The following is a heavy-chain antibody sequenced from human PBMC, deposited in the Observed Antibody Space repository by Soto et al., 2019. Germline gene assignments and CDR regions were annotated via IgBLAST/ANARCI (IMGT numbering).Heavy chain of an antibody. CDR3: ARQGSY. CDR1: GVSISDTSYY. V-gene: IGHV4-39*01. CDR2: IYFNGNT. Sequence: QLQLQESGPGLVKPSETLSLTCNVSGVSISDTSYYWGWIRQPPGKGLEWIGTIYFNGNTFYNPSLKSRITISVDTSKNQISLRLTSVTAADTAVYYCARQGSYWGQGTLVAVSS. J-gene: IGHJ4*02.